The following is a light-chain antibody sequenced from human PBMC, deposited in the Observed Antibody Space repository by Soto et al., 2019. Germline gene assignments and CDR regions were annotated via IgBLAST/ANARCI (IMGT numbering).Light chain of an antibody. CDR3: QQSYSTLYT. CDR1: QSISSY. J-gene: IGKJ2*01. V-gene: IGKV1-39*01. Sequence: DIQMTQSPSSLSASVGDRVTITCRASQSISSYLNWYQQKPGKAPKLLIYAASSLQRGVPSRFSGSGSGTDFNLTISSLQPEDFATYYCQQSYSTLYTFGQGTKLEIK. CDR2: AAS.